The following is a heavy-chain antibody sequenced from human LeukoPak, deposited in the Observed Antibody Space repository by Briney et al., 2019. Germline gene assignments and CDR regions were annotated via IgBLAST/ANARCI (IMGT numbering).Heavy chain of an antibody. CDR2: ISHSGST. CDR1: GASFNDYY. Sequence: PSETLSLTCAVSGASFNDYYWTWIRQPPGKGPEWIGEISHSGSTNSNPSLRSRVTMSVDMSKNQFSLRLRSVTAADTAVYFCARGRVSSSTWYSTYYYYFYMDVWGKGTTVTVSS. J-gene: IGHJ6*03. CDR3: ARGRVSSSTWYSTYYYYFYMDV. V-gene: IGHV4-34*01. D-gene: IGHD1-1*01.